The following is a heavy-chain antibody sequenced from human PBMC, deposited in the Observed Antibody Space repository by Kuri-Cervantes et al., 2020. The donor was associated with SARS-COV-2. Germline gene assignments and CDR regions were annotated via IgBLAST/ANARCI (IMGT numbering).Heavy chain of an antibody. CDR1: GFTFSDYY. J-gene: IGHJ4*02. D-gene: IGHD1-26*01. CDR2: ISYSGTYT. V-gene: IGHV3-11*03. Sequence: GESLKISCAASGFTFSDYYMSWIRQAPGKGLEWISYISYSGTYTKYTDSVKGRFSVSRDNTENSLVLQMDSLRAEDTAIYYCARNPTGEGIVGARSDYWGQGTLVTVSS. CDR3: ARNPTGEGIVGARSDY.